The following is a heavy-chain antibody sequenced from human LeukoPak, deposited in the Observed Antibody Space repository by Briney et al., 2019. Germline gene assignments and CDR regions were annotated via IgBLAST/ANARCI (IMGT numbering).Heavy chain of an antibody. Sequence: ASVKVSCKASGYTFTNYGISWVRQAPGQGLEWMGWISGYNDNTNYAQKLQGRVTMTTDTSTSTAYMELRSLRSDDTAVYYCARDDGSSWFPEYFQHWGQGALVTVSS. J-gene: IGHJ1*01. V-gene: IGHV1-18*01. CDR2: ISGYNDNT. CDR1: GYTFTNYG. D-gene: IGHD6-13*01. CDR3: ARDDGSSWFPEYFQH.